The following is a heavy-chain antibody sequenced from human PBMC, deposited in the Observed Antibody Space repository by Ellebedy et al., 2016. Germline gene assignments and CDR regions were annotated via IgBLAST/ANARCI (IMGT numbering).Heavy chain of an antibody. CDR1: GFTFSSYS. CDR3: ARVYGGWYREVFDY. Sequence: GGSLRLSCAASGFTFSSYSMNWVRQAPGKGLEWVSYISSSSSTIYYADSVKGRFTISRDNAKNSLYLQMNSLRDEDTAVYYCARVYGGWYREVFDYWGQGTLVTVSS. J-gene: IGHJ4*02. V-gene: IGHV3-48*02. D-gene: IGHD6-19*01. CDR2: ISSSSSTI.